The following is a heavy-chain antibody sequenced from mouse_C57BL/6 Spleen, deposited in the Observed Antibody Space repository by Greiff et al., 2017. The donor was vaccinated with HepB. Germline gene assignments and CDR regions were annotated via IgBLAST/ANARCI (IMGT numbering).Heavy chain of an antibody. CDR1: GYAFSSSW. V-gene: IGHV1-82*01. D-gene: IGHD1-1*01. CDR3: ARGESTTVVATSDDAMDY. Sequence: QVQLQQSGPELVKPGASVKISCKASGYAFSSSWMNWVKQRPGKGLEWIGRIYPGDGDTNYNGKFKGKGTLTADKSSSTAYMQLSSLTSEDSAVYFCARGESTTVVATSDDAMDYWGQGTSVTVSS. J-gene: IGHJ4*01. CDR2: IYPGDGDT.